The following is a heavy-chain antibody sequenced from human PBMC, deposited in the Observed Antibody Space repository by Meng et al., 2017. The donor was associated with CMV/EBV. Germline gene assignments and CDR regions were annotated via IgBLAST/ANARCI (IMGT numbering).Heavy chain of an antibody. CDR3: AREPTEHIVVVIAILTYGMDV. D-gene: IGHD2-21*01. CDR2: ISYDGSNK. J-gene: IGHJ6*02. Sequence: GESLKISCAASGFTFSSYAMHWVRQAPGKGLEWVAVISYDGSNKYYADSMKGRFTISRDNSKNTLYLQMNSLRAEDTAVYYCAREPTEHIVVVIAILTYGMDVWGQGTTVTVSS. CDR1: GFTFSSYA. V-gene: IGHV3-30*04.